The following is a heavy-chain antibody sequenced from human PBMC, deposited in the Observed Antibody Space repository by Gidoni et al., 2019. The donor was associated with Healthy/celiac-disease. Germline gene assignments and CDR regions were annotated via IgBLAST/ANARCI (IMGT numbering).Heavy chain of an antibody. J-gene: IGHJ4*02. D-gene: IGHD3-22*01. CDR2: IYYSGST. CDR3: ARAGYYYDSSGYYYFDY. Sequence: QVQLQESGPGLVKPSQTLSLTCTVSGCSISSCGYYWSWIRQHPGKGLEWIGYIYYSGSTYYNPSLKSRVTISVDTSKNQFSLKLSSVTAADTAVYYCARAGYYYDSSGYYYFDYWGQGTLVTVSS. V-gene: IGHV4-31*03. CDR1: GCSISSCGYY.